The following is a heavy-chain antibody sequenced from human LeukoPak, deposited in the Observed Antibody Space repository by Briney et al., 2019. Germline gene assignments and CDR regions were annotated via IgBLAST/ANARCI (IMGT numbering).Heavy chain of an antibody. CDR3: ARGLVYSSGWYNYNFDY. V-gene: IGHV4-34*01. Sequence: GSLRLSCAASGFTVSSNYMSWVRQAPGKGLEWIGEINHSGSTNYNPSLKSRVTISVDTSKNQFSLKLSSVTAADTAVYYCARGLVYSSGWYNYNFDYWGQGTLVTVSS. D-gene: IGHD6-19*01. J-gene: IGHJ4*02. CDR2: INHSGST. CDR1: GFTVSSNY.